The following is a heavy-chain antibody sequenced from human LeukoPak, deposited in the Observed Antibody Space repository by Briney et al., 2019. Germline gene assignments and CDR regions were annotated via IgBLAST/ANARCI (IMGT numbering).Heavy chain of an antibody. CDR1: GGSISSFY. V-gene: IGHV4-59*01. J-gene: IGHJ4*02. CDR3: ARVYPSGYFDY. CDR2: IYYSGST. Sequence: SETLSLTCTVSGGSISSFYWSWIRQPPGKGLEWIGYIYYSGSTNYNPSLKSRVTISVDTSKNQFSLKLSSVTAADTAVYYCARVYPSGYFDYWGQGTLVTVSS. D-gene: IGHD2-8*01.